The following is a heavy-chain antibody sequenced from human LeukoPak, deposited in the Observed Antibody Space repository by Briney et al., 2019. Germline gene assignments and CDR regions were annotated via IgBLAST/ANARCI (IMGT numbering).Heavy chain of an antibody. CDR2: IGYDGSNK. D-gene: IGHD3-10*01. J-gene: IGHJ3*01. Sequence: GGSLRLSCAASGFTFSSYSMNSVRQAPGKGLEGGAVIGYDGSNKYDADSVKGRFTISRDNSKNMMYLQMNSLIAEDRAVYYCARDRFMVRGVMVGTFDLWGQGTMVTVSS. CDR3: ARDRFMVRGVMVGTFDL. V-gene: IGHV3-33*08. CDR1: GFTFSSYS.